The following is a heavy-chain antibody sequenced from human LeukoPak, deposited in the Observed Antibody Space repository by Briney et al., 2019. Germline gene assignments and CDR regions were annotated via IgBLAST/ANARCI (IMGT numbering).Heavy chain of an antibody. V-gene: IGHV1-8*01. CDR1: GYTFTSYD. J-gene: IGHJ6*03. D-gene: IGHD3-10*01. Sequence: ASGKVSCKASGYTFTSYDINWVRQASGQGLEWMGWMNPNRGNTGYAQKFQGRVTTTRNTSISPAYMQLSSLRSEDTAVYYCAIRYGSGEKYYYYYYMGVWRKGTTVTVSS. CDR3: AIRYGSGEKYYYYYYMGV. CDR2: MNPNRGNT.